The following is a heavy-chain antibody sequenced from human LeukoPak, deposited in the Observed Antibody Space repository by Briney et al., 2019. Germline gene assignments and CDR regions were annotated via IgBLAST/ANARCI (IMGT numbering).Heavy chain of an antibody. CDR2: IYSGGST. CDR3: ARGGSSSWSPIDY. V-gene: IGHV3-53*01. J-gene: IGHJ4*02. D-gene: IGHD6-13*01. CDR1: GFTVSSNY. Sequence: GGSLRLSCAASGFTVSSNYMSWVRQAPGKGLEWVSVIYSGGSTYYADSVKGRFTISRDNSKNTLYLQMNNLRAEDTAVYYCARGGSSSWSPIDYWGQGTLVTVSS.